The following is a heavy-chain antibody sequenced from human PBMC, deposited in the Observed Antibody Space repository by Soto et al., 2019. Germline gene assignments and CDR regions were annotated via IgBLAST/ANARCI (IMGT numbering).Heavy chain of an antibody. CDR2: ISSSGSYI. Sequence: PWGSLRISCVPSVFTFSIYSMNWVRQAPGKGLEWVSSISSSGSYIFYADSVKGRFTISRDNAKNSLHLQMNSLRAEDTAVYYCARLDTDMLRVKDHWGQGTLVTVSS. CDR1: VFTFSIYS. V-gene: IGHV3-21*01. D-gene: IGHD2-8*01. J-gene: IGHJ4*02. CDR3: ARLDTDMLRVKDH.